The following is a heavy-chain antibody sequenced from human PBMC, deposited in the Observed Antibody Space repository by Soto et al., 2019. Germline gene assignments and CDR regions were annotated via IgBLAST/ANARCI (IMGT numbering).Heavy chain of an antibody. D-gene: IGHD3-10*01. CDR1: GGSISSGGYY. V-gene: IGHV4-31*03. Sequence: QVQLQESGPGLVKPSQTLSLTCTVSGGSISSGGYYWSWIRQHPGKGLEWIGYIYYSGSTYYNPSLKSRVYISVDTSKNQFPLKLSSGTAADTAVYYCAGDGSDGFGESIGWFDPWGQGTLVTVSS. CDR2: IYYSGST. CDR3: AGDGSDGFGESIGWFDP. J-gene: IGHJ5*02.